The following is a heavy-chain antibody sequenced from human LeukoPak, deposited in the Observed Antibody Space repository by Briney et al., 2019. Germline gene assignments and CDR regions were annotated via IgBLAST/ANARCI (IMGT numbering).Heavy chain of an antibody. J-gene: IGHJ4*02. CDR2: ISGSGGGA. CDR3: AKGGPVPYSDSTGQYYLDY. Sequence: PGGSLRLSCAASGFTFSNYAMSWVRQAPGRGLEWVSAISGSGGGAYYADSMEGRFTISRDNSKNTLYLQMNSLRAEDTAIYFCAKGGPVPYSDSTGQYYLDYWGQGTLVTVSS. D-gene: IGHD3-22*01. V-gene: IGHV3-23*01. CDR1: GFTFSNYA.